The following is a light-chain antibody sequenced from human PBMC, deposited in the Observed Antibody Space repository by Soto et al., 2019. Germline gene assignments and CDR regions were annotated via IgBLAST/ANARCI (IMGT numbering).Light chain of an antibody. CDR2: DVH. Sequence: QSALTQPASVSGSPGQSITISCTGTSSDVGSYNLVSWYQQHPGKAPKLMIYDVHNRPSGISARFSGSKSGNTASLTISGLQPEDTALYYCCSYTRSGTLSFGGGTQLTVL. J-gene: IGLJ7*01. CDR3: CSYTRSGTLS. CDR1: SSDVGSYNL. V-gene: IGLV2-14*02.